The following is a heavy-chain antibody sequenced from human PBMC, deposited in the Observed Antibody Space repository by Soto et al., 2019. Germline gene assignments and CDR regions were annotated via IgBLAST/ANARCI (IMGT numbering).Heavy chain of an antibody. CDR2: IIPIFGTA. CDR1: GGTFSSYA. J-gene: IGHJ4*02. V-gene: IGHV1-69*01. Sequence: QVQLVQSGAEVKKPGSSVKVSCKASGGTFSSYAISWVRQAPGQGLEWMGGIIPIFGTANYAQKFQGRVTITADESTSTAYMELSSLRAEDTALYYCARDLGGGSDTGYFGLWGQGTLVTVSS. D-gene: IGHD3-16*01. CDR3: ARDLGGGSDTGYFGL.